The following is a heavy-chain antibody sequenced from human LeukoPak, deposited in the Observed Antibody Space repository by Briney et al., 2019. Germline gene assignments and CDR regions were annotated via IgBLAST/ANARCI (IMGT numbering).Heavy chain of an antibody. Sequence: SETLSLTCTVSGDSISSYYWSWIRQPPGEGLEWIGYIYYSGNTNYNPSLKSRVTISIDTSKNQFSLKLSSVTAADTAVYYGAIHSVDQGQYLDWLLWDYWGQEPLFTVSS. J-gene: IGHJ4*02. CDR1: GDSISSYY. CDR3: AIHSVDQGQYLDWLLWDY. V-gene: IGHV4-59*08. D-gene: IGHD3-9*01. CDR2: IYYSGNT.